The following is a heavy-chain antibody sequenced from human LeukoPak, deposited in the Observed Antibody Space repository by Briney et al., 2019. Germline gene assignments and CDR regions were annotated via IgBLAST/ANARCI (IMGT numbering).Heavy chain of an antibody. Sequence: PSETLSLTCTVYRGSMSHYYWSWIRQPQGKGLEWIGYIDYGGSTNYNPSLNSRLTISLDTSKNQFSLKLTSVTPADTAVYYCARGALGYCSGGNCYGNWFDPWGQGTLVTVSS. V-gene: IGHV4-59*01. CDR3: ARGALGYCSGGNCYGNWFDP. CDR2: IDYGGST. CDR1: RGSMSHYY. J-gene: IGHJ5*02. D-gene: IGHD2-15*01.